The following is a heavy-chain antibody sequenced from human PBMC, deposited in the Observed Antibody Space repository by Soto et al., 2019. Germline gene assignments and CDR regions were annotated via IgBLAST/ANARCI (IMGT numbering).Heavy chain of an antibody. Sequence: GESLKISCAASGFTFSGSAMHWVRQASGKGLEWVGRIRSKANSYATAYAASVKGRFTISRDDSKNTAYLQMNSLKTEDTAVYYCTRHGESSSWYYYYGMDVWGQGTTVTVSS. V-gene: IGHV3-73*01. D-gene: IGHD6-13*01. CDR3: TRHGESSSWYYYYGMDV. CDR2: IRSKANSYAT. J-gene: IGHJ6*02. CDR1: GFTFSGSA.